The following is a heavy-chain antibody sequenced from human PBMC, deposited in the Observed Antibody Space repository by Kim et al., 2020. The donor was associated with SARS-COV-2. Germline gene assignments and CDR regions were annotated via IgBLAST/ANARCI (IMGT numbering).Heavy chain of an antibody. D-gene: IGHD5-18*01. CDR3: ARHQPPWIQLWSDAFDI. CDR2: IYPGDSDT. J-gene: IGHJ3*02. V-gene: IGHV5-51*01. CDR1: GYSFTSYW. Sequence: GESLKISCKGSGYSFTSYWIGWVRQMPGKGLEWMGIIYPGDSDTRYSPSFQGQVTISADKSISTAYLQWSSLKASDTAMYYCARHQPPWIQLWSDAFDIWGQGTMVTVSS.